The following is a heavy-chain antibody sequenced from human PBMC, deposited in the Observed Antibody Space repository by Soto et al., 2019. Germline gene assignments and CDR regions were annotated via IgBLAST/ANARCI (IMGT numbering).Heavy chain of an antibody. CDR3: ARGTIVARQHLDY. CDR1: GFTFSSYA. D-gene: IGHD6-6*01. V-gene: IGHV3-30*03. CDR2: ISIGGGGE. Sequence: QVQLVESGGGVVQPGKSLRLSCAASGFTFSSYALHWARQVPGKGRERVTVISIGGGGEYYADSVRGRFTISRDKSKNTLYMQMDSLRVEDTAVYYCARGTIVARQHLDYWGQGTLVTVSS. J-gene: IGHJ4*02.